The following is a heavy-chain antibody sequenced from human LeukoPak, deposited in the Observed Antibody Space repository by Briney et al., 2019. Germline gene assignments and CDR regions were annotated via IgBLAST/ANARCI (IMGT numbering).Heavy chain of an antibody. Sequence: PSETLSLTCTVSGGSISTYYWSWVRQPAGKGLEWIGRGSTSGTTNYNPSLKSRVTMSVDTSKNQFSLKLSYVTAADTAMYYCASSSGWSAFDIWGQGTMVTVSS. CDR3: ASSSGWSAFDI. D-gene: IGHD6-19*01. V-gene: IGHV4-4*07. CDR1: GGSISTYY. J-gene: IGHJ3*02. CDR2: GSTSGTT.